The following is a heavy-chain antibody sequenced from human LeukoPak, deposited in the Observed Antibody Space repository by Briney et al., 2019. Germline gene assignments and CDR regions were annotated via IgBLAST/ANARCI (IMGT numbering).Heavy chain of an antibody. D-gene: IGHD2/OR15-2a*01. CDR2: ISGSGGST. CDR3: ARVLSVSYCDS. J-gene: IGHJ4*02. CDR1: GFTFSSYA. Sequence: GALRLSCAASGFTFSSYAMSWVRQAPGKGLEWVSAISGSGGSTYYADSVKGRFTISRDNSKNTLYLQMNSLRGEDTAVYYCARVLSVSYCDSWGQGTLVTVSS. V-gene: IGHV3-23*01.